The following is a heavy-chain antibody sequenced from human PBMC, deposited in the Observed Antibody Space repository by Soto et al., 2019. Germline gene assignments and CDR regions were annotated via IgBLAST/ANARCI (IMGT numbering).Heavy chain of an antibody. CDR3: ARDGDLRSDFWSGPLGGGWFDP. J-gene: IGHJ5*02. D-gene: IGHD3-3*01. CDR2: IIPIFGST. V-gene: IGHV1-69*12. CDR1: GGTFSNSA. Sequence: QVQLVQSGAEVRKPGSSVKVSCKASGGTFSNSAITWVRQAPGQGLEWVGGIIPIFGSTNYAQKFQGRVTITADESTGTAYMELRSLTSEDTAVYYCARDGDLRSDFWSGPLGGGWFDPWGQGTLVTVSS.